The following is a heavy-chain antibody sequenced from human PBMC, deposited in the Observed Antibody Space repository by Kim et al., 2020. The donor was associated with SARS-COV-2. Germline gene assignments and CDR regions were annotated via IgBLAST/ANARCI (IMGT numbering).Heavy chain of an antibody. D-gene: IGHD2-15*01. V-gene: IGHV4-31*03. CDR2: IYYSGST. Sequence: SETLSLTCTVSGGSISSGGYYWSWIRQHPGKGLEWIGYIYYSGSTYYNPSLKSRVTISVDTSKNQFSLKLSSVTAADTAVYYCARYCSGGSCPSPPGAFDIWGQGTMVTVSS. CDR3: ARYCSGGSCPSPPGAFDI. J-gene: IGHJ3*02. CDR1: GGSISSGGYY.